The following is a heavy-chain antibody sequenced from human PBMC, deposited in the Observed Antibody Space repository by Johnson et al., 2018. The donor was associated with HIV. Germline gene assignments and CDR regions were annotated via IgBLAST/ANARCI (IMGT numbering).Heavy chain of an antibody. CDR3: AKSPGKDNGGNSGGIDF. J-gene: IGHJ3*01. V-gene: IGHV3-23*04. D-gene: IGHD4-23*01. CDR2: ISGSGGST. CDR1: GLTFSSYA. Sequence: VQLVESGGGLAQPGGSLRLSCVGSGLTFSSYAMSWVRQAPGKGLEWVSAISGSGGSTYYADSVQGRFTISRDIAKNTLYLQMNSLRAEDTAVYYCAKSPGKDNGGNSGGIDFWGQGTRVTVSS.